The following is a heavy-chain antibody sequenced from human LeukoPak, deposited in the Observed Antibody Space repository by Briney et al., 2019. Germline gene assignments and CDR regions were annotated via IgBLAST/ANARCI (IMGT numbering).Heavy chain of an antibody. V-gene: IGHV3-21*06. D-gene: IGHD2-2*01. CDR2: ISTTSTYI. J-gene: IGHJ4*02. Sequence: GSLRLSCAASGFAFSSYNMKWVRQAPGKGLEWVSFISTTSTYIYYADSVKGRFTVSRDNSKNLLYLQMDSLRVEDTAVYYCARAGTCSSTSCDGGIEYWGQGTLVTVSS. CDR3: ARAGTCSSTSCDGGIEY. CDR1: GFAFSSYN.